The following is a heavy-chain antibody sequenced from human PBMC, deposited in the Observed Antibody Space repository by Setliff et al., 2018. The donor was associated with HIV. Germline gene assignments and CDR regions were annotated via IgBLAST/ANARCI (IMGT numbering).Heavy chain of an antibody. CDR1: GESFSGYY. CDR2: INHSGNT. J-gene: IGHJ4*02. Sequence: PSETLSLTCAVYGESFSGYYWSWIRQPPGKGLEWIAEINHSGNTNYNPSLKSRVTISVVTSKSHFSLKMTSVTAADTAIYYCARGALSLTMTKLLSFFDSWGQGTQVTVSS. D-gene: IGHD3-22*01. CDR3: ARGALSLTMTKLLSFFDS. V-gene: IGHV4-34*01.